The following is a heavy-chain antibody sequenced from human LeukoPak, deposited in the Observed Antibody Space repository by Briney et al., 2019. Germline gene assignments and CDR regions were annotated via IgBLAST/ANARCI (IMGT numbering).Heavy chain of an antibody. Sequence: LRASVKVSCKASGGTFSSYAISWVRQAPGQGLEWMGGIIPIFGTANYAQKFQGRVTITTDESTSTAYMELSSLRAEDTAVYYCAKVAGGSYRGPFDYWGQGTLVSVSS. CDR2: IIPIFGTA. J-gene: IGHJ4*02. D-gene: IGHD1-26*01. V-gene: IGHV1-69*05. CDR3: AKVAGGSYRGPFDY. CDR1: GGTFSSYA.